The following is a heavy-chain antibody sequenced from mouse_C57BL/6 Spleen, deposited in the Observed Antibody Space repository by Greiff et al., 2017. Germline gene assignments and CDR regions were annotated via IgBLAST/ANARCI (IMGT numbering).Heavy chain of an antibody. J-gene: IGHJ4*01. CDR3: AVTTVVYYYAMDY. CDR1: GFTFSDYG. CDR2: ISSGSSTI. V-gene: IGHV5-17*01. Sequence: EVTLMESGGGLVKPGGSLKLSCAASGFTFSDYGMHWVRQAPEKGLEWVAYISSGSSTIYYADTVKGRFTISRGNAKHTLFLQMTSLWSEDTAMYYCAVTTVVYYYAMDYWGQGTSVTVSS. D-gene: IGHD1-1*01.